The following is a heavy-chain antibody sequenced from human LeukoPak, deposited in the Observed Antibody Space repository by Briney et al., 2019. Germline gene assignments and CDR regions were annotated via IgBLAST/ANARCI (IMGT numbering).Heavy chain of an antibody. D-gene: IGHD3-9*01. V-gene: IGHV1-46*01. CDR2: INPSGGST. CDR1: GYTFTGYY. Sequence: ASVKVSCKASGYTFTGYYMHWVRQAPGQGLEWMGIINPSGGSTSYAQKFQGRVTMTRDTSTSTVYMELSSLRSEDTAVYYCARDWRYTNTHYDILTGYTDYWGQGTLVTVSS. CDR3: ARDWRYTNTHYDILTGYTDY. J-gene: IGHJ4*02.